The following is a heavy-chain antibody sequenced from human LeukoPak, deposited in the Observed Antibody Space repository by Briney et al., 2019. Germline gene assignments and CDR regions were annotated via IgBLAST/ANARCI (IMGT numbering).Heavy chain of an antibody. CDR1: GFTFTSSA. V-gene: IGHV1-58*02. CDR3: AAGSGWYRFDY. J-gene: IGHJ4*02. Sequence: GASVKVSCKASGFTFTSSAIQWVRQARGQRLEWIGWIVVGSGNTNYAQKFQERVTITRDMSTSTAYMGLSSLTSEDSAVYYCAAGSGWYRFDYWGQGTLVTVSS. D-gene: IGHD6-19*01. CDR2: IVVGSGNT.